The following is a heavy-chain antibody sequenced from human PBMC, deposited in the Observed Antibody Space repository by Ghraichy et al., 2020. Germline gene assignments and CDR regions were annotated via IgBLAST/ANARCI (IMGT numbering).Heavy chain of an antibody. CDR3: ARRGGSDGWGFFDY. V-gene: IGHV3-23*01. Sequence: GGSLRLSCAASEFTFSCYAMTWVRQAPGKGLEWVSTFSHVDHNTYYAGSVQGRFTLSRDSSKNTMYLQMNSLRVEDTATYYCARRGGSDGWGFFDYWGQGARVTVSS. J-gene: IGHJ4*02. D-gene: IGHD1-26*01. CDR1: EFTFSCYA. CDR2: FSHVDHNT.